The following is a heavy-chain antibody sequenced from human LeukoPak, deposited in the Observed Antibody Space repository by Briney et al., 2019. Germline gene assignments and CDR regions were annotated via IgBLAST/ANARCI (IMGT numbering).Heavy chain of an antibody. J-gene: IGHJ4*02. D-gene: IGHD4-17*01. Sequence: SETLSLTCSVSGDSISSNSYYWGWIRQPPGKGLEWIGSIYYSGSTDYNPSLKSRATISVGTSKNQLSLKLSSVTAADTAVYYCARLNYGDYYFDYWGQGTLVTVSS. CDR3: ARLNYGDYYFDY. CDR2: IYYSGST. CDR1: GDSISSNSYY. V-gene: IGHV4-39*01.